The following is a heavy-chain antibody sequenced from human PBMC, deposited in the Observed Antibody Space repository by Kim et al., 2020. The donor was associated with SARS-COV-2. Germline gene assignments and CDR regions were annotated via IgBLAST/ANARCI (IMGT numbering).Heavy chain of an antibody. Sequence: SETLSLTCAVYGGSFSGYYWSWIRQPPGKGLEWIGEINHSGSTNYNPSLKSRVTISVDTSKNQFSLKLSSVTAADTAVYYCARGGSGYYDILTGYQTFDYWGQGTLVTVSS. CDR1: GGSFSGYY. CDR3: ARGGSGYYDILTGYQTFDY. CDR2: INHSGST. D-gene: IGHD3-9*01. V-gene: IGHV4-34*01. J-gene: IGHJ4*02.